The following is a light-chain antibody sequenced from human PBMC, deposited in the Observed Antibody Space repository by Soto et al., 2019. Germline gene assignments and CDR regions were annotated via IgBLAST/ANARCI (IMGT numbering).Light chain of an antibody. CDR1: SSNIGSNT. Sequence: SDLTQPPAASGTPGPRVTISCSGSSSNIGSNTVNWYQQLPGTAPKLLIYSNNQRPSGVPDRFSGSKSGTSASLAISGLQSEDEADYYCAAWDDSLNGLYVFGTGTKVTVL. V-gene: IGLV1-44*01. CDR3: AAWDDSLNGLYV. CDR2: SNN. J-gene: IGLJ1*01.